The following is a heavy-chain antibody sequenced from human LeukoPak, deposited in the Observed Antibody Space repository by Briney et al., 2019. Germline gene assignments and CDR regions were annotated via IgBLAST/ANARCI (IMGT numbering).Heavy chain of an antibody. CDR3: ARGRATTKYAPYYYYGMDV. J-gene: IGHJ6*02. D-gene: IGHD5-24*01. CDR1: GGTFSSYA. CDR2: IIPILGIA. V-gene: IGHV1-69*04. Sequence: ASVKVSCKASGGTFSSYAISWVRQAPGQGLEWMGRIIPILGIANYAQKFQGRVTITVDKSTSTAYMELSSLRSGDTAVYYCARGRATTKYAPYYYYGMDVWGQGTTVTVSS.